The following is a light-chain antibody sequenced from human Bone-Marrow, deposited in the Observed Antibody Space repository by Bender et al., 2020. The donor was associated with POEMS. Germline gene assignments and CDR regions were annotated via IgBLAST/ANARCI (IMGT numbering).Light chain of an antibody. Sequence: QSAPTQPASVSGSPGQSITISCTRPSNFVGGSDLVSWYQQYPGKAPKLIIYDGTKRPSGVSTRFSGSNSGNSASLTISGLRAEDEAEYYCCSYGGSSTFTYVFASGAKVTVL. CDR3: CSYGGSSTFTYV. CDR2: DGT. CDR1: SNFVGGSDL. V-gene: IGLV2-23*03. J-gene: IGLJ1*01.